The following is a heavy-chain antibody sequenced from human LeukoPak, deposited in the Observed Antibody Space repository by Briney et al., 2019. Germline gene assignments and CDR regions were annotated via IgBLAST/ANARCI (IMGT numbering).Heavy chain of an antibody. CDR1: GGSISSYY. CDR3: ARGYGRYFDY. CDR2: IYYSGST. J-gene: IGHJ4*02. D-gene: IGHD5-18*01. Sequence: PSETLSLTCTVSGGSISSYYWSWIRQPPGKGLEWIGYIYYSGSTYYNPSLKSRVTISVDTSKNQFSLKLSSVTAADTAVYYCARGYGRYFDYWGQGTLVTVSS. V-gene: IGHV4-59*01.